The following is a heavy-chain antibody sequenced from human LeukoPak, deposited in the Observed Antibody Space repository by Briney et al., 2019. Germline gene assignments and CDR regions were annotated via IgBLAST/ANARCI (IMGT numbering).Heavy chain of an antibody. V-gene: IGHV4-4*07. J-gene: IGHJ4*02. CDR3: ARQIASAGTAGFDF. D-gene: IGHD6-13*01. CDR1: GGSISSYY. Sequence: PSETLSLTCTVSGGSISSYYWSWIRQPAGKGLEWIGRINTSGSSNYNPSLRSRVTMSVDTSRNQFSLNLSSVTAADTAVYYCARQIASAGTAGFDFWGQGALVTVSS. CDR2: INTSGSS.